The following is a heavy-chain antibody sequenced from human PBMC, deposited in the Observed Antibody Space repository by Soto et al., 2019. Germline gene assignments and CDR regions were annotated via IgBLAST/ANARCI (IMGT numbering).Heavy chain of an antibody. D-gene: IGHD3-10*01. CDR3: ARGYYGSGSYYNGLFDY. CDR2: ISAYNGNT. Sequence: ASVKVSCKASGYTFTSYGISWVRQAPGQGLEWMGWISAYNGNTNYAQKLQGRVTMTTDTSTSTAYMELRSLRSDDTAVYYCARGYYGSGSYYNGLFDYWGQGTLVTVSS. V-gene: IGHV1-18*01. J-gene: IGHJ4*02. CDR1: GYTFTSYG.